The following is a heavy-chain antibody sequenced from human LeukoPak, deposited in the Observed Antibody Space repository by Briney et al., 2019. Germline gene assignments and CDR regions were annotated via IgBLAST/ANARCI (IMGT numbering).Heavy chain of an antibody. J-gene: IGHJ4*02. Sequence: ASVKVSFKASGNSFSTYWVHWVRQAPGQGLEWMGMVNPRDGARSYAQKFQGRVTMTRDTSTNTVFMELSSLRSEDTAVYYCARGMYYYDSTTYYDFDYWGQGTLVTVSS. V-gene: IGHV1-46*01. CDR2: VNPRDGAR. CDR3: ARGMYYYDSTTYYDFDY. D-gene: IGHD3-22*01. CDR1: GNSFSTYW.